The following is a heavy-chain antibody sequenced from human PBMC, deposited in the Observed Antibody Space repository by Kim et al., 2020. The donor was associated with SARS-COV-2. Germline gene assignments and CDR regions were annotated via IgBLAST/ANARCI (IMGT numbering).Heavy chain of an antibody. Sequence: PSLKSRVTISVDTSKQQFSLKLSSVTAADTAVYYCARGATAGTSRGYFQHWGQGTLVIVPS. D-gene: IGHD6-19*01. V-gene: IGHV4-34*01. CDR3: ARGATAGTSRGYFQH. J-gene: IGHJ1*01.